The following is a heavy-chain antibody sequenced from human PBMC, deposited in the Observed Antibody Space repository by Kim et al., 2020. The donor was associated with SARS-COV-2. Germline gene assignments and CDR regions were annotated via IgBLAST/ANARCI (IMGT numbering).Heavy chain of an antibody. V-gene: IGHV3-23*01. Sequence: GGSLRLSCVASGFTFSRNAMAWVRQAPGKGLEWVSAYSGDDGRKDYADSVKGRFSISRDNSRNTLYLHMNSLTAEDTAVYYCVKDICRWAFDGWGPGTLVTVSS. CDR2: YSGDDGRK. CDR3: VKDICRWAFDG. J-gene: IGHJ3*01. D-gene: IGHD2-21*01. CDR1: GFTFSRNA.